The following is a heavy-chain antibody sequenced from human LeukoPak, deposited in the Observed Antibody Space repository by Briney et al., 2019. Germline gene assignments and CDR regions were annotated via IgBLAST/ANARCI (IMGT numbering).Heavy chain of an antibody. D-gene: IGHD6-13*01. CDR2: INHSGST. Sequence: SETLSLTCAVYGGSFSGYYWSWIRQPPGKGLEWIGEINHSGSTNYNPSLKSRVTISVDTSKNQFSLKLSSVTAADTAVYYCARHIYSSSWFDYWGQGTLVTVSS. CDR1: GGSFSGYY. CDR3: ARHIYSSSWFDY. V-gene: IGHV4-34*01. J-gene: IGHJ4*02.